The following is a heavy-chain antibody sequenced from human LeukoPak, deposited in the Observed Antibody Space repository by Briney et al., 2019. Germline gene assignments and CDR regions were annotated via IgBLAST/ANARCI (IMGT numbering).Heavy chain of an antibody. CDR1: GFTVGSNY. J-gene: IGHJ4*02. Sequence: GGSLRLSCAASGFTVGSNYMTWIRQAPGKGLEWVACFYSGDSTFYADSVEGRFTISRDTSTNTLYLQMNKLTAADTAVYYCARALGSGTYYDWGQGTLVTVSS. CDR3: ARALGSGTYYD. D-gene: IGHD1-26*01. CDR2: FYSGDST. V-gene: IGHV3-53*01.